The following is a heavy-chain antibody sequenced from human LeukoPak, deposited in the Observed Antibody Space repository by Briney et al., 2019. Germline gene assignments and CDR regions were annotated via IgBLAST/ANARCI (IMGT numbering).Heavy chain of an antibody. CDR3: AKDTSSIVGAFDY. CDR1: GFTFSSYA. V-gene: IGHV3-23*01. CDR2: ISGSGGST. D-gene: IGHD1-26*01. Sequence: GRSLRLSCAASGFTFSSYAMSWVRQAPGKGLEWVSAISGSGGSTYYADSVKGRFTISRDNSKNTLYLQMNSLRAEDTAVYYCAKDTSSIVGAFDYWGQGTLVTVSS. J-gene: IGHJ4*02.